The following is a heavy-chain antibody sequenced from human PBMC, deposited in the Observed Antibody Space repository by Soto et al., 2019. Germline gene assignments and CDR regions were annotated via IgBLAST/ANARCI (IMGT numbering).Heavy chain of an antibody. D-gene: IGHD6-13*01. V-gene: IGHV4-30-2*01. CDR1: GGPISGTTYS. CDR2: IYDSGNT. Sequence: QLQLQESGSGLVKPSQTLSLTCAVSGGPISGTTYSWSWIRQPPGKGLEWIGYIYDSGNTYYNPSLKSQFSISVDRSKNQFSLKLSSVTAADTAVYYCARGQGAAAGHSNFDYWGQGALVTVSS. CDR3: ARGQGAAAGHSNFDY. J-gene: IGHJ4*02.